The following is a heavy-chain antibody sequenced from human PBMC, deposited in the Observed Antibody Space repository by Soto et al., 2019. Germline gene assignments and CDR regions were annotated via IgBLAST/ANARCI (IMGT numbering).Heavy chain of an antibody. V-gene: IGHV3-11*06. CDR1: GFTFSDYY. CDR2: ISSSSSYT. J-gene: IGHJ6*02. D-gene: IGHD6-6*01. Sequence: GGSLRLSCAASGFTFSDYYMSWIRQAPGKGLEWVSYISSSSSYTNYADSVKGRFTISRDNAKNSLYLQMNSLRAEDTAVYYCARGAEAAQGYDVWGQGTTVTVSS. CDR3: ARGAEAAQGYDV.